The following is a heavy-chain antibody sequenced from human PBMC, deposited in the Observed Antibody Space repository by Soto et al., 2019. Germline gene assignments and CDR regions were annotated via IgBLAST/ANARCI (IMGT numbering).Heavy chain of an antibody. CDR1: GFTFSSYA. D-gene: IGHD3-22*01. V-gene: IGHV3-23*01. CDR3: AKDRNYYDSSGLFDY. CDR2: ISGSGGST. J-gene: IGHJ4*02. Sequence: GGSLRLSCAASGFTFSSYAMSWVRQAPGKGLEWVSAISGSGGSTYYADSVKGRFTISRDNSKNTLYLQMNSLRAEDTAVYYCAKDRNYYDSSGLFDYWGQGTLVTVSS.